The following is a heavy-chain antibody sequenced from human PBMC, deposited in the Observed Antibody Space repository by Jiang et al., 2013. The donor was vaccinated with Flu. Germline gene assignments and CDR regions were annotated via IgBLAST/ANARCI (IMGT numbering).Heavy chain of an antibody. CDR1: EYNFYRLL. V-gene: IGHV5-10-1*01. J-gene: IGHJ4*02. CDR3: ARLRDGSLDY. Sequence: GAEVKKPGESLRISCKGSEYNFYRLLDQLGAPDARKRPGVDGRIDPTDSYTNYSPSFQGHVTISTDKSISTAYLQWSSLKASDTAIFYCARLRDGSLDYWGQGTLVTVSS. D-gene: IGHD5-24*01. CDR2: IDPTDSYT.